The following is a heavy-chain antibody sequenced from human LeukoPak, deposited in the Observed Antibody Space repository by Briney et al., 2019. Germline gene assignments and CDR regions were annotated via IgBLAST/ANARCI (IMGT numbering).Heavy chain of an antibody. Sequence: PGGSPRLSCAASGFTFSSYWMSWVRQAPGKGLEWVASIKQDGSEKYYVDSVKGRFTISRDNAKNSLYLQMNSLRAEDTAVYYCARVSRLGELSPLDYWGQGTLVTVSS. V-gene: IGHV3-7*01. J-gene: IGHJ4*02. D-gene: IGHD3-16*02. CDR1: GFTFSSYW. CDR3: ARVSRLGELSPLDY. CDR2: IKQDGSEK.